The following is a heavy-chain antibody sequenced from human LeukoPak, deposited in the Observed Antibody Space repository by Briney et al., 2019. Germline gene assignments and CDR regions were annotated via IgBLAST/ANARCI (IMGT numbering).Heavy chain of an antibody. V-gene: IGHV4-34*01. CDR2: INHSGST. D-gene: IGHD3-10*01. J-gene: IGHJ4*02. Sequence: SETLSLTCAVYAGFFSGYYWSWIRQPPGKGLEWIGEINHSGSTNYNPSLKSRVTISVDTSKNQFSLTLSSVTAADTAVYYCASVSGSYYRPPRDYWGQGTLVTVSS. CDR1: AGFFSGYY. CDR3: ASVSGSYYRPPRDY.